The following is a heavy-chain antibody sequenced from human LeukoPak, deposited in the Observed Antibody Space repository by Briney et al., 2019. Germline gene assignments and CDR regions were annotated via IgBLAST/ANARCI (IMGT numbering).Heavy chain of an antibody. Sequence: GGSLRLSCAASGFTFSAYVMHWVRQAPGKGLEWVAVISYDGSNKNYADSVKGRFTISRDNSKNTLYLQMNSLRAEDTAVYYCARGPSYCGTNCYYYFEYWGQGTLVTVSS. CDR3: ARGPSYCGTNCYYYFEY. D-gene: IGHD2-21*01. V-gene: IGHV3-30*03. CDR1: GFTFSAYV. J-gene: IGHJ4*02. CDR2: ISYDGSNK.